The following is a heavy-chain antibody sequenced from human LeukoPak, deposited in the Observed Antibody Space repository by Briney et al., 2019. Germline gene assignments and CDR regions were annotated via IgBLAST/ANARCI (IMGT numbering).Heavy chain of an antibody. Sequence: SETLSLTCSVSGGSISSGNYYWSWIRQPPGKGLEWIGEINHSGSTNYNPSLKSRVTISVDTSKNQFSLKLSSVTAADTAVYYCARRTKIAPRSYRASYYYYMDVWGKGTTVTISS. D-gene: IGHD1-1*01. CDR2: INHSGST. J-gene: IGHJ6*03. CDR3: ARRTKIAPRSYRASYYYYMDV. V-gene: IGHV4-39*07. CDR1: GGSISSGNYY.